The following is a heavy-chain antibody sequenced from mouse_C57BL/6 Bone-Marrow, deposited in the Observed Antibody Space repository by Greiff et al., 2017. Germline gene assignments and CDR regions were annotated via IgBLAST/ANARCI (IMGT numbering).Heavy chain of an antibody. V-gene: IGHV1-69*01. CDR1: GYTFTSYW. Sequence: QVQLKQPGAELVMPGASVKLSCKASGYTFTSYWMHWVKQRPGQGLEWIGEIDPSDSYTNYNQKFKGKSTLTVDKSSSTAYMQLSSLTSEGSAVYYCARWAMDYWGQGTSVTVSS. J-gene: IGHJ4*01. CDR3: ARWAMDY. CDR2: IDPSDSYT.